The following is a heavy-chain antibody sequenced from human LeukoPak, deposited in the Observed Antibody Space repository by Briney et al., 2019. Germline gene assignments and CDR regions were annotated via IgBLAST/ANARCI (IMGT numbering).Heavy chain of an antibody. V-gene: IGHV4-61*02. CDR3: ARGSGSYSPLDY. J-gene: IGHJ4*02. D-gene: IGHD1-26*01. Sequence: SQTLSLTCTASGGSISSGSYYWGWIRQPAGKGLEWIGRIYTSGSTNYNPSLKSRVTISVDTSKNQFSLKLSSVTAADTVVYYCARGSGSYSPLDYWGQGTLVTVSS. CDR2: IYTSGST. CDR1: GGSISSGSYY.